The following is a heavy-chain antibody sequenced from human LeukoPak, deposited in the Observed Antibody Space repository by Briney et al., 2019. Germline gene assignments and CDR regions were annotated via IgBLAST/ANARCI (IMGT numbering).Heavy chain of an antibody. CDR2: IIGSGGTT. J-gene: IGHJ3*02. V-gene: IGHV3-23*01. Sequence: PGGSLRLSCAASGFTFSSYAMSWVRQAPGKGLEWVSGIIGSGGTTDYADSVKGRFTISRDNSRNTLYLQMNSLRAEDTAVYYCDAFDIWGQGTMVTVSS. CDR3: DAFDI. CDR1: GFTFSSYA.